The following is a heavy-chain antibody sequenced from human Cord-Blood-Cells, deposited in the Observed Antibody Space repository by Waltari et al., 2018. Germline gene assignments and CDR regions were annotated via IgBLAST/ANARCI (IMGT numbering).Heavy chain of an antibody. V-gene: IGHV4-34*01. CDR1: GGSFSGYY. J-gene: IGHJ3*02. Sequence: QVQLQQWGAGLLKPSETLSLTCAVYGGSFSGYYWTWIRQPPGKGREWIGEINHSGSTNYNPSLKSRVTISVDTSKNQFSLKLSSVTAADTAVYYCARGRRGDFWSGYYDAFDIWGQGTMVTVSS. D-gene: IGHD3-3*01. CDR3: ARGRRGDFWSGYYDAFDI. CDR2: INHSGST.